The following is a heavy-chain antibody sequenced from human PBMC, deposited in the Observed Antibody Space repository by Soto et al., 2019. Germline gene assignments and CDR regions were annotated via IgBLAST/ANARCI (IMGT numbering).Heavy chain of an antibody. J-gene: IGHJ3*02. CDR1: GGPISGYY. CDR2: IDYYGST. CDR3: ARYFDWPSGLDI. D-gene: IGHD3-9*01. V-gene: IGHV4-59*01. Sequence: SETLSLTCTVSGGPISGYYWSWIRHPPGKRLEWIGYIDYYGSTNYNPSLKSRVTISVDTSKKQFSLNLGSVTVADTAIYYCARYFDWPSGLDIWGQGTMVTVSS.